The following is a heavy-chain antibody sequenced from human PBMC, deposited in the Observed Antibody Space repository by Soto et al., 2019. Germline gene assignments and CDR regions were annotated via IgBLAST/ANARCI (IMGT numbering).Heavy chain of an antibody. CDR3: ATLDRDYYDSSGYYEPGDY. V-gene: IGHV3-48*03. CDR1: GFTFSSYE. J-gene: IGHJ4*02. CDR2: ISSSGSTI. D-gene: IGHD3-22*01. Sequence: PGGSLRLSCAASGFTFSSYEMNWVRQAPGKGLEWVSYISSSGSTIYYADSVKGRFTISRDNAKNSLYLQMNSLRAEDTAVYYCATLDRDYYDSSGYYEPGDYWGQGTLVTVS.